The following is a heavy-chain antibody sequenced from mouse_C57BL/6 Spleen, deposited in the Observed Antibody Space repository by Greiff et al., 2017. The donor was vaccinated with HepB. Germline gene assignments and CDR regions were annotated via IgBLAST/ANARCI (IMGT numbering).Heavy chain of an antibody. CDR1: GFTFSDYG. V-gene: IGHV5-17*01. CDR3: ARKLWDY. J-gene: IGHJ2*01. Sequence: EVKLVESGGGLVKPGGSLKLSCAASGFTFSDYGMHWDRQAPEKGLEWVAYISSGSSTIYYADTVKGRFTISRDNAKNTLFLQMTSLRSEDTAMYYCARKLWDYWGQGTTLTVSS. D-gene: IGHD4-1*01. CDR2: ISSGSSTI.